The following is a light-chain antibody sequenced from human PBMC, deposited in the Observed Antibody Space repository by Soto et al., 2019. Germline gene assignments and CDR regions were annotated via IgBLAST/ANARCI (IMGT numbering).Light chain of an antibody. Sequence: DIEVTQSPSSLSASVGDRVTITCRASQGVGDRVGWYQQKPGNAPKRLIYATSNLESGVPSRFSGSRSGTEFTLTIRSLQPEDLATYYWLQHSSFPFAFGPGTIVDLK. V-gene: IGKV1-17*01. CDR1: QGVGDR. J-gene: IGKJ3*01. CDR2: ATS. CDR3: LQHSSFPFA.